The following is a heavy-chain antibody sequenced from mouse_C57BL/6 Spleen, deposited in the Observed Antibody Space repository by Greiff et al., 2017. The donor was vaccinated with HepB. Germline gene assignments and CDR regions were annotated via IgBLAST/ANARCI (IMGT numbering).Heavy chain of an antibody. V-gene: IGHV14-4*01. D-gene: IGHD1-1*01. CDR3: TTSNYGSREAWFAY. CDR2: IDPENGDT. Sequence: EVMLVESGAELVRPGASVKLSCTASGFNIKDDYMHWVKQRPEQGLEWIGWIDPENGDTEYASKFQGKATITADTSSNTAYLQLSSLTSEDTAVYYCTTSNYGSREAWFAYWGQGTLVTVSA. CDR1: GFNIKDDY. J-gene: IGHJ3*01.